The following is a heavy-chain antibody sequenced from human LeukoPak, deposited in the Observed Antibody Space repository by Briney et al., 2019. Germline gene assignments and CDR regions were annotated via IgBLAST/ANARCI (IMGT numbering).Heavy chain of an antibody. CDR3: AKAGIAAAGTPYYFDY. J-gene: IGHJ4*02. Sequence: SWNSCSIGYADSVKGRFTISRDNAKNSLYLQMNSLRAEDTALYYCAKAGIAAAGTPYYFDYWGQGTLVTVSS. V-gene: IGHV3-9*01. CDR2: SWNSCSI. D-gene: IGHD6-13*01.